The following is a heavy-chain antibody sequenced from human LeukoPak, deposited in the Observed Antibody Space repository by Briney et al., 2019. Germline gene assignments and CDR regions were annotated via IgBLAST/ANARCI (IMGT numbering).Heavy chain of an antibody. D-gene: IGHD5-18*01. CDR2: ISSSGSTI. CDR1: GFTFSSYE. V-gene: IGHV3-48*03. CDR3: AQDRAWIQFLY. Sequence: GGSLRLSCAASGFTFSSYEMNWVRQAPGKGLEWVSYISSSGSTIYYADSVKGRFTISRDNAKNSLYLQMNSLRAEDTAVYYCAQDRAWIQFLYWGQGTLVTVS. J-gene: IGHJ4*02.